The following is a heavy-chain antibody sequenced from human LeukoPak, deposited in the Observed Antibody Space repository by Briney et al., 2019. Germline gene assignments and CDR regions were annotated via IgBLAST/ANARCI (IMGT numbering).Heavy chain of an antibody. J-gene: IGHJ6*02. CDR1: GGSISDYY. CDR2: IYHSGST. Sequence: SEPLSLTCTVSGGSISDYYWSWIRQPPGKGLEWIGYIYHSGSTNYNPSLKSRVPILVDTSKNTFSLKLSSVTAADTAVYYCARSSKGYCSGGRCFNYYYYYGMDVWGQGTTVTVSS. D-gene: IGHD2-15*01. CDR3: ARSSKGYCSGGRCFNYYYYYGMDV. V-gene: IGHV4-59*08.